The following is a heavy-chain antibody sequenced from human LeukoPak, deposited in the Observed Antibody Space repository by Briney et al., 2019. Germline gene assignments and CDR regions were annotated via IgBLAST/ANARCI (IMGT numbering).Heavy chain of an antibody. D-gene: IGHD3-9*01. J-gene: IGHJ3*02. Sequence: PGGTLRLSCAASGFTFSSYGMSWVRQAPGKGLEWVSAISGSGGSAYYADSVKGRFTISRDNSKNTLYLQMNSLRAEDTAIYYCAKDLTDWEEFDIWGQGTMVTVSS. CDR2: ISGSGGSA. CDR1: GFTFSSYG. CDR3: AKDLTDWEEFDI. V-gene: IGHV3-23*01.